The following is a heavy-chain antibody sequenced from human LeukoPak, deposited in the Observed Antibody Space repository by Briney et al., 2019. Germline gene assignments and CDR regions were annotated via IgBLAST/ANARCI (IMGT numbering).Heavy chain of an antibody. V-gene: IGHV4-59*01. Sequence: SETLSLTCAVSGGSINGYYWSWIRQSPGKGLAWVGYISYSGSTNYNPSFKSRVTISVDTSKNEFSLKLRSVTAADAAVYYCARSRGSGSYFESWGQGTLVTVSS. CDR2: ISYSGST. D-gene: IGHD3-10*01. CDR1: GGSINGYY. CDR3: ARSRGSGSYFES. J-gene: IGHJ4*02.